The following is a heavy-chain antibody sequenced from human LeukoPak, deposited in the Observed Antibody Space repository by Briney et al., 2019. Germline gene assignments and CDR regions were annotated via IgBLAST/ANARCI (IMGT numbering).Heavy chain of an antibody. V-gene: IGHV3-7*03. Sequence: GGSLRLSCAASGFTLSSYWMSWVRQAPGKGLEWVAHIKQDGREKYYVNSVKGRFTISRDNANNSLYLHMNSLRAKDTAVYYCASGLYYDFWRGYYPVAFDIWGQGTMVTVSS. J-gene: IGHJ3*02. CDR3: ASGLYYDFWRGYYPVAFDI. D-gene: IGHD3-3*01. CDR2: IKQDGREK. CDR1: GFTLSSYW.